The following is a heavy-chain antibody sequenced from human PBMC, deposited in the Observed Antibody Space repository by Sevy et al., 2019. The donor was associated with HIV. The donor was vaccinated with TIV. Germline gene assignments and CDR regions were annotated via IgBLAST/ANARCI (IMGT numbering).Heavy chain of an antibody. Sequence: GGSLRLSCAASGFTFSSYAMSWVRQAPGKGLEWVXAISGSGGSTYYADSVKGRFTISRDNSKNTLYLQMTSLRAEDKAVYYCATDQDIVVVPGRRGMDXWGXGTTVTVSS. V-gene: IGHV3-23*01. CDR3: ATDQDIVVVPGRRGMDX. D-gene: IGHD2-2*01. CDR2: ISGSGGST. J-gene: IGHJ6*02. CDR1: GFTFSSYA.